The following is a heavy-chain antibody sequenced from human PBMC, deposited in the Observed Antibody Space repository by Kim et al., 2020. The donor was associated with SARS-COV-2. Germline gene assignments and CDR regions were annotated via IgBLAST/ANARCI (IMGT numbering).Heavy chain of an antibody. V-gene: IGHV3-72*01. CDR3: ARAYYGSGSYYQPYYYGMDV. D-gene: IGHD3-10*01. J-gene: IGHJ6*02. CDR2: TRNKANSYTT. CDR1: GFTFSDHY. Sequence: GSLRLSCAASGFTFSDHYMDWVRQAPGKGLEWVGRTRNKANSYTTEYAASVKGRFTISRDDSKNSLYLQMNSLKTEDTAVYYCARAYYGSGSYYQPYYYGMDVWGQGTTVTVSS.